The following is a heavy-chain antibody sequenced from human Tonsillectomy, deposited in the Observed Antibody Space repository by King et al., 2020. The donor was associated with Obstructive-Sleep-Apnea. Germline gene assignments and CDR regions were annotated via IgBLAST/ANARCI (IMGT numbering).Heavy chain of an antibody. D-gene: IGHD2-8*01. J-gene: IGHJ4*02. CDR3: ARDRDCTNGVCERYFDY. CDR1: GFTFSDFY. Sequence: VQLVESGGGLVKPGDSLRLSCAASGFTFSDFYMSWIRQAHGKGLEWVSYISSSGYTNYADSMKGRVTISRDNAKNSLYLQMNSLRAEDTAVYYCARDRDCTNGVCERYFDYWGQGTLLTVSS. V-gene: IGHV3-11*06. CDR2: ISSSGYT.